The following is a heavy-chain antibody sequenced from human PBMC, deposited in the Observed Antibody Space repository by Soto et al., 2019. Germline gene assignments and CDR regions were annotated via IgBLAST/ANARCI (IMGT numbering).Heavy chain of an antibody. CDR2: IYPGDSDT. J-gene: IGHJ6*02. V-gene: IGHV5-51*01. Sequence: GESLKISCKGSGYSFTSYWIGWVRQMPGKGLEWIGIIYPGDSDTRYSPSFQGQVTISADKSISTAYLQWSSLKASDTAMYYCASTSAGYSSGPLGYYGMDVWGQGTTVTVSS. D-gene: IGHD6-19*01. CDR1: GYSFTSYW. CDR3: ASTSAGYSSGPLGYYGMDV.